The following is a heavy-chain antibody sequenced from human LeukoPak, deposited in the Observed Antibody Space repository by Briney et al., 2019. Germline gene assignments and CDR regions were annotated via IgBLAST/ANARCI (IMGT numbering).Heavy chain of an antibody. V-gene: IGHV1-8*02. CDR2: MNPNSGNT. D-gene: IGHD3-3*01. CDR1: GGTFSSYA. Sequence: ASVKVSCKASGGTFSSYAISWVRQAPGQGLEWMGWMNPNSGNTGYAQKFQGRVTMTRNTSISTAYMELSSLRSEDTAVYYCARGGITIFGVVINYYYYYMDVWGKGTTVTVSS. CDR3: ARGGITIFGVVINYYYYYMDV. J-gene: IGHJ6*03.